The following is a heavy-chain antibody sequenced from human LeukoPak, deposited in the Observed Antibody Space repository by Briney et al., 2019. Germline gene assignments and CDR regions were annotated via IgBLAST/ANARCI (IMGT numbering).Heavy chain of an antibody. J-gene: IGHJ3*02. CDR1: SGSINSYY. CDR3: ASYSSSWYGDHAFDI. D-gene: IGHD6-13*01. Sequence: SETLSLTCTVSSGSINSYYWNWIRQPPGKGLEWIGRIYSSGSTNYSPSLKSRVTISVDTSKNQFSLKLSSVTAADTAVYYCASYSSSWYGDHAFDIWGQGTMVTVSS. V-gene: IGHV4-59*12. CDR2: IYSSGST.